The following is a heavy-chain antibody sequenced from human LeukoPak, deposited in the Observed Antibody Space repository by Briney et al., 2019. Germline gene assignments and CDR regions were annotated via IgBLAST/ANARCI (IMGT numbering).Heavy chain of an antibody. CDR2: IYTSGST. Sequence: SQALSLTCTVSGGSISSGRYYWGWMRQPAGKGLDWLGRIYTSGSTNYNPSLKSRVTISVDTSKNQFSLQLSAVTAADTAVYYCARDTFSSGRYFDYWPQGTLVSVSS. CDR3: ARDTFSSGRYFDY. CDR1: GGSISSGRYY. D-gene: IGHD6-6*01. J-gene: IGHJ4*02. V-gene: IGHV4-61*02.